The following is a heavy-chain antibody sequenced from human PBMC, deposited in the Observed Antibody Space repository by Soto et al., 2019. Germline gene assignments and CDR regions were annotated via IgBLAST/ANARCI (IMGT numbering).Heavy chain of an antibody. Sequence: GSLRLSCAASGFTFSSYAMSWVRQAPGKGLEWVSAISGSGGSTYYADSVKGRFTISRDNSKNTLYLQMNSLRAEDTAVYYCAKDPYSSSSAPDGMDVWGQGTTVTVSS. CDR1: GFTFSSYA. CDR3: AKDPYSSSSAPDGMDV. J-gene: IGHJ6*02. D-gene: IGHD6-6*01. CDR2: ISGSGGST. V-gene: IGHV3-23*01.